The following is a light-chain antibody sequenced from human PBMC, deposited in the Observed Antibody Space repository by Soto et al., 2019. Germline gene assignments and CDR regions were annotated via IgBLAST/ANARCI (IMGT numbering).Light chain of an antibody. V-gene: IGLV2-8*01. Sequence: QSALTQPPSASGSPGQSVTISCTGTSSDVGGYNYVSWYQQHPGKAPKLMIYEVSKRPSGVPDRFSGSKSGNTASLTVSGLQAEDEADYYCSSNAGSNNNVVFGGGTKVTVL. CDR1: SSDVGGYNY. CDR3: SSNAGSNNNVV. CDR2: EVS. J-gene: IGLJ2*01.